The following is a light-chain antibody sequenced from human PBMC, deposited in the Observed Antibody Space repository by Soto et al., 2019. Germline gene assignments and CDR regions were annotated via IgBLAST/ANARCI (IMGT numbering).Light chain of an antibody. Sequence: QSVPTQPPSASRSPGQSVAISCTGTSSDVGGYNYVSWYQQHPGKAPKLMIYEVNKRPSGVPDRFSGSKSGNTASLTVSGLQAEDEADYYCSSYAGSSNVFGTGTKGTV. V-gene: IGLV2-8*01. CDR3: SSYAGSSNV. J-gene: IGLJ1*01. CDR2: EVN. CDR1: SSDVGGYNY.